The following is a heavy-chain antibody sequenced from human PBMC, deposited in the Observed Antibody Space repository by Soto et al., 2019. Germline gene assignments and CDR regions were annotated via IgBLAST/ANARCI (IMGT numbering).Heavy chain of an antibody. V-gene: IGHV1-69*01. CDR1: GGTFSSYA. CDR2: IIPIFGTA. D-gene: IGHD2-15*01. Sequence: QVQLVQSGAEVKKPGSSVKVSCKASGGTFSSYAISWVRQAPGQGLEWMGGIIPIFGTANYAQKFQGRVTITADESTSTAYMELSSLRSEDTAVYYCVTNGRGYCSGGSCEFGDYWGQGTLVTVSS. J-gene: IGHJ4*02. CDR3: VTNGRGYCSGGSCEFGDY.